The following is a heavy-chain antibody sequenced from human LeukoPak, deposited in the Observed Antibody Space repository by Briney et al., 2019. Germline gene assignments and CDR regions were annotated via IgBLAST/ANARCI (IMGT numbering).Heavy chain of an antibody. Sequence: ASVKVSCKASGYTFTGYYMHWVRQAPGQGLEWMGWISAYNGNTNYAQKLQGRVTMTTDTSTSTAYMELRSLRSDDTAVYYCARDSQLVLDYWGQGTLVTVSS. D-gene: IGHD6-13*01. CDR3: ARDSQLVLDY. CDR2: ISAYNGNT. V-gene: IGHV1-18*04. J-gene: IGHJ4*02. CDR1: GYTFTGYY.